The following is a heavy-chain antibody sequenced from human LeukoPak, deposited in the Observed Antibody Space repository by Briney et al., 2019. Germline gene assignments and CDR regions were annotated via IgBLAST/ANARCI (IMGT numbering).Heavy chain of an antibody. CDR1: GGSISSYY. CDR3: ARKTGDLYYFDY. V-gene: IGHV4-59*01. D-gene: IGHD7-27*01. CDR2: ISYSGRT. Sequence: PSETLSLTCTVSGGSISSYYWSWIRQPPGKGLEWIGYISYSGRTNYNPSLKSRVTISVDTSKNQFSLRLSPVTAADTAVYYCARKTGDLYYFDYWGQGTLVTVSS. J-gene: IGHJ4*02.